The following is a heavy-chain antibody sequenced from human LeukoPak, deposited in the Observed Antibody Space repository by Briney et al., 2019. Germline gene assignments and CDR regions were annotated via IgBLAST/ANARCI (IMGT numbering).Heavy chain of an antibody. V-gene: IGHV3-21*01. Sequence: GGSLRLSCAASGFTFSSYTMNWVRQAPGKGLEWVSSISSTGSYIYYDDLVKGRFTISRDNAKNSLYLQMNSLRAEDTAVYYCARIGGYDCFDYWGQGTLVTVSS. CDR1: GFTFSSYT. CDR2: ISSTGSYI. CDR3: ARIGGYDCFDY. J-gene: IGHJ4*02. D-gene: IGHD5-12*01.